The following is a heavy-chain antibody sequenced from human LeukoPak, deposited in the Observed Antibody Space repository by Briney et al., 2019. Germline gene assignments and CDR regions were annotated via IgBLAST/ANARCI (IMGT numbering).Heavy chain of an antibody. CDR3: AKLSVRATVTTDGKNGYYYYYYMDV. CDR2: ISSSGSTI. CDR1: GFTFSSYE. V-gene: IGHV3-48*03. D-gene: IGHD4-17*01. Sequence: GGSLRLSCAASGFTFSSYEMNWVRQAPGKGLEWVSYISSSGSTIYYADSVKGRFTISRDNSKNTLYLQMNSLRAEDTAVYYCAKLSVRATVTTDGKNGYYYYYYMDVWGKGTTVTVSS. J-gene: IGHJ6*03.